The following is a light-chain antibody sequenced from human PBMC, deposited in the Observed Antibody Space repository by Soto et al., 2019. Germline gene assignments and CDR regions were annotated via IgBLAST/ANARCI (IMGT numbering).Light chain of an antibody. V-gene: IGKV2-30*01. Sequence: DVVMPQSPLSLPVTLGQPASISCRSSQSLVSSDGNTYLNWFQQRPGQSPRRLIYKVSNRDSGVPDRFSGSGSGTDFTLKISRVEAEDVGVYYCMQGTHWPLTFGGGTKVEIK. CDR2: KVS. CDR1: QSLVSSDGNTY. CDR3: MQGTHWPLT. J-gene: IGKJ4*01.